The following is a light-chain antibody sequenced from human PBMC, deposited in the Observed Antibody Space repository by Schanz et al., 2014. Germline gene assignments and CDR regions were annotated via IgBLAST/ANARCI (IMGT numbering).Light chain of an antibody. CDR1: SSDIGGRAY. CDR2: DVN. CDR3: SSYTSSSTR. V-gene: IGLV2-14*01. Sequence: QSALTQPASVSGSPGQSITISCTGTSSDIGGRAYVSWYQQRPGKAPQLILYDVNSRPSGVPDRFSGSKSGNTASLTISGLQAEDEADYYCSSYTSSSTRFGGGTKLTVL. J-gene: IGLJ2*01.